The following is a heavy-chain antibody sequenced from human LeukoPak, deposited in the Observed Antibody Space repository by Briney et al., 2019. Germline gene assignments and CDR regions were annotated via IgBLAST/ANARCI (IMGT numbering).Heavy chain of an antibody. CDR2: INPNGGGT. CDR1: GYTFTDYY. D-gene: IGHD4-17*01. Sequence: GAAVKVSCKASGYTFTDYYMHWVRHAPGQGIEWMAWINPNGGGTNYAQQFRGRVTMTRDTSIRTAYMELSSLRSDDTAVYYCARGMTAVTGDFDYWGQGTLVTVSS. V-gene: IGHV1-2*02. CDR3: ARGMTAVTGDFDY. J-gene: IGHJ4*02.